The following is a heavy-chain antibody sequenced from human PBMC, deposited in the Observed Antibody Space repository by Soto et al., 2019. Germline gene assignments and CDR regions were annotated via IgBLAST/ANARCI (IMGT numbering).Heavy chain of an antibody. Sequence: LRLSCAASGFTFSNAWMSWVRQAPGKGLEWVGRIKSKTDGGTTDYAAPVKGRFTISRDDSKNTLYLQMNSLKTEDTAVYYCTTDPYDSYYFDYWGQGTLVTVSS. CDR3: TTDPYDSYYFDY. V-gene: IGHV3-15*01. J-gene: IGHJ4*02. CDR2: IKSKTDGGTT. CDR1: GFTFSNAW. D-gene: IGHD3-9*01.